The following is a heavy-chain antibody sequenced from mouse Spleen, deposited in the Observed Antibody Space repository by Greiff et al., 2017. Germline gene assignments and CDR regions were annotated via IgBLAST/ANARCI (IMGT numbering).Heavy chain of an antibody. Sequence: VKLQESGPGLVQPSQSLSITCTVSGFSLTSYGVHWVRQSPGQGLEWLGVIWSGGSTDYNAAFISRLSNSKDNSKSQVFFKMNSLQANDTAIYYCARNRRMDAMDYWGQGTSVTVSS. D-gene: IGHD2-3*01. CDR2: IWSGGST. J-gene: IGHJ4*01. V-gene: IGHV2-2*02. CDR3: ARNRRMDAMDY. CDR1: GFSLTSYG.